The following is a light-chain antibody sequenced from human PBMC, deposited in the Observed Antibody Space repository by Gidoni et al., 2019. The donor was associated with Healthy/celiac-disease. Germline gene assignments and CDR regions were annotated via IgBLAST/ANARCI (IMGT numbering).Light chain of an antibody. V-gene: IGKV3-20*01. CDR3: QQYGSPRGLT. CDR1: QSVSSSY. Sequence: EIVLTQSPGTLSLSPGERATLSCRASQSVSSSYLAWYQQKPGQAPRLLIYGASSRATGIPDRFSGSGSGTDFTLTISRLEPEDFAVYYCQQYGSPRGLTFGGXTKVEIK. CDR2: GAS. J-gene: IGKJ4*01.